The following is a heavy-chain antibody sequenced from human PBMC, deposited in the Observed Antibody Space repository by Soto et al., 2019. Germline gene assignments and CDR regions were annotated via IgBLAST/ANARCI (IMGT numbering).Heavy chain of an antibody. CDR2: IYSSGRA. V-gene: IGHV4-31*03. CDR1: GGSISSGGYY. Sequence: QVQLQESGPGLVKPSQTLSLTCTVSGGSISSGGYYWTWIRQYPGKGLEWIGYIYSSGRAHYNPSLKSRVTISIDTSKNQFSLNLNSVTAADTAVYYCARGNVAAVGTVDYWGQGTLVTVSS. D-gene: IGHD6-13*01. CDR3: ARGNVAAVGTVDY. J-gene: IGHJ4*02.